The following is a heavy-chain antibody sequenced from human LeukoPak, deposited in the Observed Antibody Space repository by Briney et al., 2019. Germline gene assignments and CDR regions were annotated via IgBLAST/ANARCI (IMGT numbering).Heavy chain of an antibody. D-gene: IGHD3-22*01. V-gene: IGHV3-53*01. CDR1: GFTVSSNY. J-gene: IGHJ4*02. CDR2: IYSGGST. CDR3: ALQNDSSPFDY. Sequence: GGSLRLSCAASGFTVSSNYMSWVRQAPGKGLEWVSVIYSGGSTDYADSVKGRFTISRDNSRNTLYLQMNSLRAEDTAVYYCALQNDSSPFDYWGQGTLVTVSS.